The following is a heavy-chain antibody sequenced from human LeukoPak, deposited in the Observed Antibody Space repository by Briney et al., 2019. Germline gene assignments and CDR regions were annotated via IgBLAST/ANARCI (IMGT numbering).Heavy chain of an antibody. J-gene: IGHJ6*03. D-gene: IGHD4-11*01. CDR3: AKTTVTPPYYMDV. CDR1: GFTFSSYN. Sequence: GGSLRLSCAASGFTFSSYNMNWVRQAPGKGLEWVSSITTSSIYKYYGDSVKGRFTISRDNAKKSLYLQMNSLRAVDTAVYYCAKTTVTPPYYMDVWGKGTTVTVSS. V-gene: IGHV3-21*01. CDR2: ITTSSIYK.